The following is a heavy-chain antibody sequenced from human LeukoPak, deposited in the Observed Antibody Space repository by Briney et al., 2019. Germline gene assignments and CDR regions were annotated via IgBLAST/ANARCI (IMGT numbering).Heavy chain of an antibody. CDR3: ARAAVAGTVDWYFDL. V-gene: IGHV1-18*01. J-gene: IGHJ2*01. Sequence: ASVKVSYKASGYTFTSYGISWVRQAPGQGLEWMGWISAYNGNTNYAQKLQGRVTMTTDTSTSTAYMELRSLRSDDTAVYYCARAAVAGTVDWYFDLWGRGTLVTVSS. CDR1: GYTFTSYG. D-gene: IGHD6-19*01. CDR2: ISAYNGNT.